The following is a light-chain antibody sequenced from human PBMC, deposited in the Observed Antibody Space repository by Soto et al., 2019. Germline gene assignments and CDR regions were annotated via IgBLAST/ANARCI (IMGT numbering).Light chain of an antibody. Sequence: QSALTQPASVSGSPGQSITIYCSGTSSDVGGYNYVSWYQQHPGKAPKVIIYDVSNRPSGVSNRFSGSKSGNTASLTISGLQAEDEADYYCSSYTSSSTLAFGGGTKLTVL. CDR2: DVS. CDR3: SSYTSSSTLA. J-gene: IGLJ2*01. CDR1: SSDVGGYNY. V-gene: IGLV2-14*01.